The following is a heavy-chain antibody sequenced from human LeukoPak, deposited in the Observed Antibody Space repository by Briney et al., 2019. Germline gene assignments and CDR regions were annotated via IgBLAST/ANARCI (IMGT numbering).Heavy chain of an antibody. CDR1: GGSITSSSYY. Sequence: KASETLSLTCTVSGGSITSSSYYWGWIRQPPGKGLEWIGSIYHSGSTYYNPSLKSRVTISVDTSKNQFSLKLSSVTAADTAVYYCARTWHYYYYMDVWGKGTTVTVSS. CDR3: ARTWHYYYYMDV. V-gene: IGHV4-39*07. CDR2: IYHSGST. J-gene: IGHJ6*03.